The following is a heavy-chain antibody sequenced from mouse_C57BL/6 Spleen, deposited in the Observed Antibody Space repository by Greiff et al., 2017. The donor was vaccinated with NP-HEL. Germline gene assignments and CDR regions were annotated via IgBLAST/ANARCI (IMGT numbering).Heavy chain of an antibody. D-gene: IGHD4-1*01. J-gene: IGHJ2*01. CDR3: ARLWAEGFDY. V-gene: IGHV1-69*01. CDR2: IDPSDSYT. CDR1: GYTFTSYW. Sequence: QVQLQQPGAELVMPGASVKLSCKASGYTFTSYWMHWVKQRPGQGLEWIGEIDPSDSYTNYNQKFKGKSTLTVDKSSSKAYMQLSSLTSEDSAVYYCARLWAEGFDYWGQGTTLTVSS.